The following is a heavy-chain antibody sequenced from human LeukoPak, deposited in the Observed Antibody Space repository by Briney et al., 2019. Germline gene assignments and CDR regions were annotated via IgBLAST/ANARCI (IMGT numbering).Heavy chain of an antibody. D-gene: IGHD6-6*01. J-gene: IGHJ5*02. CDR2: INHSGST. V-gene: IGHV4-34*01. CDR3: ARHLRRDSSSPYNWFDP. Sequence: SETLSLTCAVYGGSFSGYYWSWIRQPPGKGLEWIGEINHSGSTNYNPSLKSRVTISVDTSKNQFSLKLSSVTAADTAVYYCARHLRRDSSSPYNWFDPWGQGTLVTVSS. CDR1: GGSFSGYY.